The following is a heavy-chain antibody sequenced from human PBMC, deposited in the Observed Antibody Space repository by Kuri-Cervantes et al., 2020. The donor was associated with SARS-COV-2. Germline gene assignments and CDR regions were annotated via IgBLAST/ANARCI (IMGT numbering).Heavy chain of an antibody. CDR1: GYTFTGYY. CDR2: INPNSGGT. V-gene: IGHV1-2*02. Sequence: ASVKVSCKASGYTFTGYYIHWVRQAPGQGLEWVGWINPNSGGTNYAQKFQGRVTMTRDTSISTAYMELSRLRSDDTAVYYCARSAESGGFGELLVDYWGQGTLVTVSS. CDR3: ARSAESGGFGELLVDY. D-gene: IGHD3-10*01. J-gene: IGHJ4*02.